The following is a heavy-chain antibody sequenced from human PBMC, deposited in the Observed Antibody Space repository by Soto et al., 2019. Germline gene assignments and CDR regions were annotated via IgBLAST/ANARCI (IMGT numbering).Heavy chain of an antibody. D-gene: IGHD2-2*01. V-gene: IGHV3-23*01. CDR3: ANDIVVVPAAIPGSVPHDAFDI. J-gene: IGHJ3*02. Sequence: HPGGSLRLSCAASGFTFSSYAMSWVRQAPGKGLEWVSAISGSGGSTYYADSVKGRFTISRDNSKNTLYLQMNSLRAEDTAVYYCANDIVVVPAAIPGSVPHDAFDIWGQGTMVTVSS. CDR2: ISGSGGST. CDR1: GFTFSSYA.